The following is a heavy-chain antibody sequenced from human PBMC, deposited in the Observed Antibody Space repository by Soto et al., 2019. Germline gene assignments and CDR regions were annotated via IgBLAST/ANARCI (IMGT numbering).Heavy chain of an antibody. CDR1: GGSISSYY. CDR2: IYYSGST. Sequence: SETLSLTCTVSGGSISSYYWSWIRQPPGKGLEWIGYIYYSGSTNYNPSLKSRVTISVDTSKNQFSLKLSSVTAADTAVYYCARGGYHPRYDYLFPWQYGMDVWGQGTTVTVSS. V-gene: IGHV4-59*01. CDR3: ARGGYHPRYDYLFPWQYGMDV. J-gene: IGHJ6*02. D-gene: IGHD3-16*01.